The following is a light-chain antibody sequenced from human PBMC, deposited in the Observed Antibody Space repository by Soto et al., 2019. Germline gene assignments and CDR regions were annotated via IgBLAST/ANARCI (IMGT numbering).Light chain of an antibody. CDR1: QSVSDN. CDR3: QQSNNWPYT. CDR2: GAS. Sequence: EVVMTQSPATLSVSLGERVTLSCRASQSVSDNLAWYQQKPGQAPRLLIYGASTRATTIPARFSGSGSGTEFTLIIISLQSEDFAVYYCQQSNNWPYTFGQGTKLDIK. J-gene: IGKJ2*01. V-gene: IGKV3-15*01.